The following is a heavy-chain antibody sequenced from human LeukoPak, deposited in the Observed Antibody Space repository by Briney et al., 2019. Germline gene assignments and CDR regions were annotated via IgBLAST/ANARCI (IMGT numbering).Heavy chain of an antibody. CDR3: ARICFSSGSYIAFDM. CDR2: IHPSGGST. V-gene: IGHV1-46*01. D-gene: IGHD6-19*01. CDR1: GDTFSSSY. Sequence: ASVKVCCNASGDTFSSSYVERVRQAPGQGLEWMGIIHPSGGSTTYAQKFQGRVTMTRDTSTRTVYMELSSLRSEDTAMYYCARICFSSGSYIAFDMWGPGTMVTVSS. J-gene: IGHJ3*02.